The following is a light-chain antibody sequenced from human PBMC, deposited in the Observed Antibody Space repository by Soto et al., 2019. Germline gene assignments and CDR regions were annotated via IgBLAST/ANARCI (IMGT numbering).Light chain of an antibody. CDR1: QSISSW. CDR2: KAS. CDR3: QQSFT. Sequence: DIQMTQSPSTLSASVGDRVTITCRASQSISSWLAWYQQKPGKAPKLLIYKASSLESGVPSRFSGSGSGTEFTLTISSLQADDFAYYYCQQSFTCGPGTKVDSK. J-gene: IGKJ3*01. V-gene: IGKV1-5*03.